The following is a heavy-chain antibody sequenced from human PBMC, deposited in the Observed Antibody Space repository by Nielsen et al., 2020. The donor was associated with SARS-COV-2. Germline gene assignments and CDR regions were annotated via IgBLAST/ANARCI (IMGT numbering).Heavy chain of an antibody. CDR3: ARGFDRGNYQRAFDI. J-gene: IGHJ3*02. V-gene: IGHV4-39*07. CDR1: GGGSISSRNYY. D-gene: IGHD3-16*01. CDR2: INHYGST. Sequence: SETLSLTCTVSGGGSISSRNYYWNWIRQPPGKGLEWIGEINHYGSTNYNPSLKSRVTISVDTSNNQFSLKLSSVTAADTAVYYCARGFDRGNYQRAFDIWGQGTMVTVSS.